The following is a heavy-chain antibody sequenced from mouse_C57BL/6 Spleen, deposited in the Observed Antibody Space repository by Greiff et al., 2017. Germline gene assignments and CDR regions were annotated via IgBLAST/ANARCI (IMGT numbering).Heavy chain of an antibody. Sequence: EVQLQQSGPELVKPGASVKMSCKASGYTFTDYNMHWVKQSHGKSLEWIGYINPNNGGTSYNQKFKGKATLTVNKSSSTAYMELLSLTSEDSAVYYCARGKLSWYFDVWGTGTTVTVSS. D-gene: IGHD1-1*01. CDR1: GYTFTDYN. V-gene: IGHV1-22*01. CDR3: ARGKLSWYFDV. J-gene: IGHJ1*03. CDR2: INPNNGGT.